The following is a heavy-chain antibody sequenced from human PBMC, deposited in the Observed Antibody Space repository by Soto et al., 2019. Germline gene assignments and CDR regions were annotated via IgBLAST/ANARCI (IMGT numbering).Heavy chain of an antibody. Sequence: SETLSLTCAVYGGSFSGYYWSWIRQPPGKGLEWIGEINHSGSTNYNPSLKSRVTISVDTSKNQFSLKLSSVTAADTAVYYCARDLWVSGSYYFDYWGQGTLVTVSS. D-gene: IGHD1-26*01. J-gene: IGHJ4*02. V-gene: IGHV4-34*01. CDR3: ARDLWVSGSYYFDY. CDR2: INHSGST. CDR1: GGSFSGYY.